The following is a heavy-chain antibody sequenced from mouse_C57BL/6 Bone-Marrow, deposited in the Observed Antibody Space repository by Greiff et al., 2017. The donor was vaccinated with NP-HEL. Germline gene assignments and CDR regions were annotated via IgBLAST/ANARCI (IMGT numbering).Heavy chain of an antibody. CDR2: IYPGGGYT. J-gene: IGHJ1*03. CDR1: GYTFTNYW. V-gene: IGHV1-63*01. CDR3: ARHRDWYFDV. Sequence: VQGVESGAELVRPGTSVKMSCKASGYTFTNYWIGWAKQRPGHGLEWIGDIYPGGGYTNYNEKFKGKATLTADKSSSTAYMQFSSLTSEDSAIYYCARHRDWYFDVWGTGTTVTVSS.